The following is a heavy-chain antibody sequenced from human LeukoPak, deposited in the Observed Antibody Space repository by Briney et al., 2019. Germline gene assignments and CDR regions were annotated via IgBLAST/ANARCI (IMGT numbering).Heavy chain of an antibody. V-gene: IGHV3-23*01. D-gene: IGHD6-19*01. CDR3: AKERNLEIAVAGTIFGY. CDR2: ISGSGGST. J-gene: IGHJ4*02. Sequence: GGSLRLSCAASGFTFSSYAMSWVRQAPGKGLEWVSAISGSGGSTYYADSVKGRFTISRDNSKNMIYLEMNSLRAEDTAVYYCAKERNLEIAVAGTIFGYWGQGTLVTVSS. CDR1: GFTFSSYA.